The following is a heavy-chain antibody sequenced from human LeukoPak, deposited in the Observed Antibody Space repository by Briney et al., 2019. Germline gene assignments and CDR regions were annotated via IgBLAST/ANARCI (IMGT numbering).Heavy chain of an antibody. CDR1: GGTLSSYA. V-gene: IGHV1-69*13. D-gene: IGHD4-23*01. Sequence: PGKVPCKASGGTLSSYAISWVRQAPGPGLEWMGGIIPIIGTANYAQKFQGRVTITADESTSTAYMELSSPRSEDTAVYYCARGRLYGGNSKFDYWGQGTLVTVSS. CDR3: ARGRLYGGNSKFDY. J-gene: IGHJ4*02. CDR2: IIPIIGTA.